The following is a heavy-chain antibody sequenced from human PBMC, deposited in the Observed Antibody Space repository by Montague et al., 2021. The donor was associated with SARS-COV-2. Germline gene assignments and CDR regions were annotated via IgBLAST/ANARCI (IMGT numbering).Heavy chain of an antibody. V-gene: IGHV2-5*02. CDR3: AHRRGLLLSDAFDI. CDR1: GFSLSTSGVG. CDR2: IYWDDDK. J-gene: IGHJ3*02. Sequence: PALVKPTQTLTLTCTFSGFSLSTSGVGVGWIRQPPGKALEWLALIYWDDDKRYSPSLKSRLTITKDTSKNQVVLTMTNMDPVDTATSYCAHRRGLLLSDAFDIWGQGTMVTVSS. D-gene: IGHD1-26*01.